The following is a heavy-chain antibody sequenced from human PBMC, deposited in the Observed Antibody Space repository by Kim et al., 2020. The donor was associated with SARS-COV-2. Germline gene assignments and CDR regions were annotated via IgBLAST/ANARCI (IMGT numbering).Heavy chain of an antibody. D-gene: IGHD3-9*01. CDR1: GFTFSSYW. V-gene: IGHV3-7*03. CDR3: AREGTGYYNYYYYYYGMDV. CDR2: IKQDGSEK. J-gene: IGHJ6*02. Sequence: GGSLRLSCAASGFTFSSYWMSWVRQAPGKGLEWVANIKQDGSEKYYVDSVKGQFTISRDNAKNSLYLQMNSLRAEDTAVYYCAREGTGYYNYYYYYYGMDVWGQGTTVTVSS.